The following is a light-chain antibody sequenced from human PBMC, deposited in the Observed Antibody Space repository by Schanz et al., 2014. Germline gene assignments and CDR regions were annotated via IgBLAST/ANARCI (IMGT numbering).Light chain of an antibody. V-gene: IGLV2-8*01. J-gene: IGLJ3*02. Sequence: QSALTQPPSASGSPGQSVTISCTGTSSDVGGYDYVSWYQQHPGKVPKLMIYEVTKRPSGVPDRFSGSKSGNTASLTVSGLQAEDEADYYCCSYPWVFAGGTKLTVL. CDR3: CSYPWV. CDR1: SSDVGGYDY. CDR2: EVT.